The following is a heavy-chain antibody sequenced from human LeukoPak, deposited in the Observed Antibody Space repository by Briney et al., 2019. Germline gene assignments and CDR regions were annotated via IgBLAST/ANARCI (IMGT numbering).Heavy chain of an antibody. Sequence: GASVKVSCKASGYTSTSYDINWVRQATGQGLEWMGWMNPNSGNTGYAQKFQGRVTMTRNTSISTAYMELSSLRSEDTAVYYCARVTRVWNSYGAFVLCYWGQGTLVTVSS. J-gene: IGHJ4*02. D-gene: IGHD5-18*01. V-gene: IGHV1-8*01. CDR2: MNPNSGNT. CDR1: GYTSTSYD. CDR3: ARVTRVWNSYGAFVLCY.